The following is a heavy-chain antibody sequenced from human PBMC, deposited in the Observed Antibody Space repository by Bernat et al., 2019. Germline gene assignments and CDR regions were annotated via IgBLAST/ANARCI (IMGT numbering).Heavy chain of an antibody. CDR1: GFTFSSYG. J-gene: IGHJ6*02. V-gene: IGHV3-33*01. CDR2: IWYDGSNK. Sequence: QVQLVESGGGVVQPGRSLRLSCAASGFTFSSYGMHWVRQAPGKGLEWVAVIWYDGSNKYYADSVKGRFTISRDNSKNTLYLQMNSLRAEDTAVYYCARARVAGVGYYYGMDVWGQGTTVTVSS. CDR3: ARARVAGVGYYYGMDV. D-gene: IGHD6-19*01.